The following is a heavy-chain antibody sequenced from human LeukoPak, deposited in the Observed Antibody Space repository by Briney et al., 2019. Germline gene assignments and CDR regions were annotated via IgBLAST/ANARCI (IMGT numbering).Heavy chain of an antibody. CDR2: IYYSGST. J-gene: IGHJ4*02. Sequence: SETLSLTCTVSGGPISSSSYYWGRMRQPPGKGLEWIGSIYYSGSTYYNPSLKSRVTISVDTSKNQFSLKLSSVTAADTAVYYCARDIRPYDFWSGYGFDYWGQGTLVTVSS. CDR3: ARDIRPYDFWSGYGFDY. CDR1: GGPISSSSYY. V-gene: IGHV4-39*07. D-gene: IGHD3-3*01.